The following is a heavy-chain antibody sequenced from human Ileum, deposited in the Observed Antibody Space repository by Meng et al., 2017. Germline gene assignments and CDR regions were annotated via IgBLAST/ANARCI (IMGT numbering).Heavy chain of an antibody. V-gene: IGHV4-34*01. J-gene: IGHJ4*02. CDR1: GGSFSGFY. D-gene: IGHD3-22*01. CDR2: INHGGGT. CDR3: ARVDFRGDSRDSSGLGL. Sequence: QVQLKEWGAQLLRPSGTLSLTCAVYGGSFSGFYWSWIRQSPEKGLEWIGEINHGGGTNYNQSLSSRITISVDTSKNQFSLKVNSVTAADTAFYYCARVDFRGDSRDSSGLGLWGQGTLVTVSS.